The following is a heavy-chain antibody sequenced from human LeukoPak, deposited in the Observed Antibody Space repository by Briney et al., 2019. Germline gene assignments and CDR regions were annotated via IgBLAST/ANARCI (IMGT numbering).Heavy chain of an antibody. J-gene: IGHJ4*02. CDR1: GGTFSSYA. CDR2: IIPIFGTA. D-gene: IGHD6-19*01. V-gene: IGHV1-69*01. Sequence: ASVKVSCKASGGTFSSYAISWVRQAPGQGLEWMGGIIPIFGTANYAQKFQGRVTITADESTSTAYMELSSLRSEDTAVYYCAREEHYSSGWYYFDYWAREPWSPSPQ. CDR3: AREEHYSSGWYYFDY.